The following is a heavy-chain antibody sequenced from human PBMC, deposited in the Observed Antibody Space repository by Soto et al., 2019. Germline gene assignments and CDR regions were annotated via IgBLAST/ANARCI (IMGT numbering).Heavy chain of an antibody. CDR2: IYCDDDN. V-gene: IGHV2-5*02. J-gene: IGHJ6*02. CDR3: ARDSYVSGYGMDV. D-gene: IGHD3-10*01. CDR1: EFSLTRGVA. Sequence: QITLKESGPTLVKPTQTLTLTFTYSEFSLTRGVAVGWIRQPPGKALEWLALIYCDDDNRYSPSLKSRLTITNDTSKNQVVLTMTNLGPVDTATYYCARDSYVSGYGMDVWGQGTTVTVSS.